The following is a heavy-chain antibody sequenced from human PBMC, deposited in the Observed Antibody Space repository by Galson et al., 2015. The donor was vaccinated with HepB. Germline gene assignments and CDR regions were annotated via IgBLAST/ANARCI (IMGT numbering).Heavy chain of an antibody. CDR1: GGSFSGYY. CDR3: ARGVKYYYDSSGYKFVYYYYMDV. CDR2: INHSGST. Sequence: ETLSLTCAVYGGSFSGYYWSWIRQPPGKGLEWIGEINHSGSTNYNPSLKSRVTISVDTSKNQFSLKLSSVTAADTAVYYCARGVKYYYDSSGYKFVYYYYMDVWGKGTTVTVSS. J-gene: IGHJ6*03. V-gene: IGHV4-34*01. D-gene: IGHD3-22*01.